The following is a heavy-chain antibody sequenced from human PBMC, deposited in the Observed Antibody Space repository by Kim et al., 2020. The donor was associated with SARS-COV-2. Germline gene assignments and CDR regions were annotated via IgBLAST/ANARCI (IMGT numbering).Heavy chain of an antibody. D-gene: IGHD2-2*01. CDR1: GGSIGSNNYY. V-gene: IGHV4-39*07. CDR3: ARPNRYCGSTSCPIDAFDV. CDR2: IYSSAST. Sequence: SETLSLTCTVSGGSIGSNNYYWGWIRQPPGKGLEWIGSIYSSASTYYNPSLKSRVTMSVDTSRTQLSLRLTSVTAADTAVYYCARPNRYCGSTSCPIDAFDVWGQGTMVTVSS. J-gene: IGHJ3*01.